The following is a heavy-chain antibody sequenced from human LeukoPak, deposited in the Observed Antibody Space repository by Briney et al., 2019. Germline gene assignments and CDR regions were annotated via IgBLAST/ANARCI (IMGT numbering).Heavy chain of an antibody. J-gene: IGHJ3*02. CDR2: INPSGGST. CDR1: GYTFTSYY. D-gene: IGHD3-10*01. Sequence: ASVKVSCKASGYTFTSYYMLWVRQAPGQGLEWMGIINPSGGSTSYAQKFQGRVTMTRDTSTSTVYMELSSLRSEDTAVYYCARDRGDEDAFDIWGQGTMVTVSS. V-gene: IGHV1-46*01. CDR3: ARDRGDEDAFDI.